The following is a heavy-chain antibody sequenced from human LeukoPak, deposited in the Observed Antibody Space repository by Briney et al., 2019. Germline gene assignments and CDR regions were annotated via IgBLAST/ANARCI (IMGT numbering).Heavy chain of an antibody. CDR3: ARGAAAGVYYGMDV. CDR2: INPNSGGT. J-gene: IGHJ6*02. V-gene: IGHV1-2*02. D-gene: IGHD6-13*01. CDR1: GYTFTGYY. Sequence: GASVKVSCKASGYTFTGYYMHWVRQAPGQGLEWMGWINPNSGGTNYAQKFQGRVTMTRDTSISTAYMELSRLRSDDTAVYHCARGAAAGVYYGMDVWGQGTTVTVSS.